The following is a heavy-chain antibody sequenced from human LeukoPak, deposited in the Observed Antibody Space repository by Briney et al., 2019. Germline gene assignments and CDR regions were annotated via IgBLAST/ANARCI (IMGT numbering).Heavy chain of an antibody. Sequence: GGSLRLSCAASGFTFSSYWMHWVRPAPRKGLVWVSRINSYGSSTSYADSVKGRFNITREHAKNTLYLHINSLKADDTAAAYFSRRYCSGGSCYPLGYWGQGTLVTVSS. V-gene: IGHV3-74*01. CDR3: SRRYCSGGSCYPLGY. D-gene: IGHD2-15*01. CDR1: GFTFSSYW. J-gene: IGHJ4*02. CDR2: INSYGSST.